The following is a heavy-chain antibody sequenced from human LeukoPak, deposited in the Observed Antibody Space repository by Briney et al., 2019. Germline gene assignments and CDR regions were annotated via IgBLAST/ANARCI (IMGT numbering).Heavy chain of an antibody. CDR1: GFAFSPYA. D-gene: IGHD4-17*01. CDR3: AKGADYGAHHGTFDY. CDR2: ISYDGSNK. J-gene: IGHJ4*02. Sequence: GGSLRLSCAASGFAFSPYAMHWVRQAPGKGLEWVAVISYDGSNKYYADSVKGRFTISRDNSKNTLYLQMNSLRAEDTAVYYCAKGADYGAHHGTFDYWGQGTLVTVSS. V-gene: IGHV3-30-3*01.